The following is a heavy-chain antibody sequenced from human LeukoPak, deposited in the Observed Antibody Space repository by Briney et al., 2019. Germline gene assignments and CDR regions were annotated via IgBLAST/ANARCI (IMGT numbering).Heavy chain of an antibody. D-gene: IGHD5-24*01. CDR1: GYTFTGYY. J-gene: IGHJ3*02. CDR2: INPNSGGT. V-gene: IGHV1-2*02. Sequence: ASVKVSCKASGYTFTGYYMHWVRQAPGQGLEWMGWINPNSGGTNYAQKFQGRVTMTRDMSTSTVYMELSSLRSEDTAVYYCARDRWLQFKDDAFDIWGQGTMVTVSS. CDR3: ARDRWLQFKDDAFDI.